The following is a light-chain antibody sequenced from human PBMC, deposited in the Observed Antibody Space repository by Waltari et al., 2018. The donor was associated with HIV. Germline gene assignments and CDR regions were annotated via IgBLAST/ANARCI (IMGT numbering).Light chain of an antibody. Sequence: QSVLTQPPSASGTPGQRVTISCFGSSSNIGSNTVNWYQQLPGTAPKLLIYSNNLRPSGVPDRFSGSRAGTSASLAISGLQSEDEAYYYCAAWDDSLRGVFGGGTKLTVL. V-gene: IGLV1-44*01. CDR1: SSNIGSNT. J-gene: IGLJ2*01. CDR2: SNN. CDR3: AAWDDSLRGV.